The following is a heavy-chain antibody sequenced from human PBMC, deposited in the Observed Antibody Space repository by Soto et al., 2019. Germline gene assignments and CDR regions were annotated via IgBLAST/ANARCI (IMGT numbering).Heavy chain of an antibody. V-gene: IGHV1-46*01. CDR3: AKGSDSSGYYYVY. Sequence: GASVKVSCKASGFSFSDYFMHWVRQAPGQGLEWMGIINPSGDSRNYAQKFQGRVTITRDTSTSTVYMDLSSLRYEDTAVYYCAKGSDSSGYYYVYWGQGTLVTVSS. J-gene: IGHJ4*02. D-gene: IGHD3-22*01. CDR2: INPSGDSR. CDR1: GFSFSDYF.